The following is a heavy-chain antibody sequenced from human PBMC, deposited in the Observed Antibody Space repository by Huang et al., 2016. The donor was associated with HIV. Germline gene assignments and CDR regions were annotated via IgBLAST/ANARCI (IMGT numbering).Heavy chain of an antibody. V-gene: IGHV2-70*12. D-gene: IGHD3-22*01. CDR1: GLSLKTRGPC. CDR2: IDWDDDK. Sequence: TLTLTCTFPGLSLKTRGPCVARIRQPPGKALEWLALIDWDDDKYYSTSLKTRLTIPKDIPKNQVVLTMTNVDPVDTATYYCAHIYDSSGYYLRGFDYWGQGTLVTVSS. J-gene: IGHJ4*02. CDR3: AHIYDSSGYYLRGFDY.